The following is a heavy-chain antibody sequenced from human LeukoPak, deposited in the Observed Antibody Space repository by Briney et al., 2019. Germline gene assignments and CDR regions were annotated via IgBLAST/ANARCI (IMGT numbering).Heavy chain of an antibody. CDR1: GYTFTGYY. V-gene: IGHV1-2*02. D-gene: IGHD1-26*01. CDR3: ARRCGSYLGYWFDP. Sequence: GASVKVSCKASGYTFTGYYMHWVRQAPGQGLEWMGWINPNSGGTNYAQKFQGRVTMTRDTSISTAYMELSRLRSDDTAVYYCARRCGSYLGYWFDPWGQGTLVTVSS. J-gene: IGHJ5*02. CDR2: INPNSGGT.